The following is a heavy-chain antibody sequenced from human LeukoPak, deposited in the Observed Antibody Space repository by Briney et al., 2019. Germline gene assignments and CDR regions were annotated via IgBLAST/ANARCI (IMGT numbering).Heavy chain of an antibody. CDR3: AKDLSPNWNDGFHY. D-gene: IGHD1-1*01. Sequence: ESGGGLVQPGRSLRLSCAASGFTFDDYAMHWVRQSPGKGLEWISGISWHSGNIGYADSVKGRFVISRDNAKNSLYLQMDSLRPEDTAFYFCAKDLSPNWNDGFHYWGQGTLVTVSS. CDR2: ISWHSGNI. V-gene: IGHV3-9*01. J-gene: IGHJ4*02. CDR1: GFTFDDYA.